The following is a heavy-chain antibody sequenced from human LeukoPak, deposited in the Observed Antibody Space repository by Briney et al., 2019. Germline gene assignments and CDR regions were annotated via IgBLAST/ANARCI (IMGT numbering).Heavy chain of an antibody. CDR1: GFTFCSYS. CDR2: ISNSSSTI. V-gene: IGHV3-48*04. CDR3: ARAHITMVRGVIGY. Sequence: GGSLRLSCAASGFTFCSYSMNWVREAPGKRVEWVSYISNSSSTIYYADSVKGRFTISRDNAKNSLYLQMNSLRAEDTAVYYCARAHITMVRGVIGYWGQGTLVTVSS. D-gene: IGHD3-10*01. J-gene: IGHJ4*02.